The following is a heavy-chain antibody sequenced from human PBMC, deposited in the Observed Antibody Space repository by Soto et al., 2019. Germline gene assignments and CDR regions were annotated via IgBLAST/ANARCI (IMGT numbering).Heavy chain of an antibody. CDR1: GFTFSSYA. CDR2: LTSSGDGT. Sequence: GGSLRLSCAASGFTFSSYAMYWVRQAPGKRLEWVSSLTSSGDGTYYAESVKGRFTISRDNSKDTLYLQMSSLRAEDTAVYYCAKKAVVTTPGKYFDCWGQGTLVTVSS. D-gene: IGHD4-4*01. J-gene: IGHJ4*02. V-gene: IGHV3-23*01. CDR3: AKKAVVTTPGKYFDC.